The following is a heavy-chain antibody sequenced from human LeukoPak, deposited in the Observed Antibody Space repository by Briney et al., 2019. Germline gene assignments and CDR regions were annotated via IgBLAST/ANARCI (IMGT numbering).Heavy chain of an antibody. V-gene: IGHV4-4*07. Sequence: SETLSLTCTVSGGSISSYYWSWIRQPAGKGLEWIGRIYTSGSTNYNPSLKSRVTISVDTSKNQFSLKLSSVTAADTAVYYCARGSNLLRYFDWFSDAFDIWGQGTMVTVSS. J-gene: IGHJ3*02. CDR1: GGSISSYY. CDR2: IYTSGST. CDR3: ARGSNLLRYFDWFSDAFDI. D-gene: IGHD3-9*01.